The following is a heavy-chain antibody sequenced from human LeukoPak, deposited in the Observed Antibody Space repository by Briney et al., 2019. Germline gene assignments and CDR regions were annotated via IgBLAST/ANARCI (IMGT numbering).Heavy chain of an antibody. CDR3: ARDNSGYDYAFDI. CDR2: ISAYKGNT. Sequence: ASVKVSCKASGGTFSSYAISGVRQAPGQGVEWMGWISAYKGNTNYAQKLQGRVTMTTDTSTSTAYMELRSLRSDDTAVYYCARDNSGYDYAFDIWGQGTMVSVSS. D-gene: IGHD5-12*01. V-gene: IGHV1-18*01. CDR1: GGTFSSYA. J-gene: IGHJ3*02.